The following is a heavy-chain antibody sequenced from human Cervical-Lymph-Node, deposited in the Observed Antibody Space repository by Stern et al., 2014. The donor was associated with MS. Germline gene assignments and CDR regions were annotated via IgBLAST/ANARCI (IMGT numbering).Heavy chain of an antibody. Sequence: EVQLVESGGGLVKPGGSLRLSCAASGFTFSSYSMNWVRQAPGQGLQWVSSISSSSSYIYYADSVKGRFTISRDNAKNSLYLQMNSLRAEDTAVYYCAREEYGGYDYWGQGTLVTVSS. J-gene: IGHJ4*02. V-gene: IGHV3-21*01. CDR3: AREEYGGYDY. CDR1: GFTFSSYS. D-gene: IGHD5-12*01. CDR2: ISSSSSYI.